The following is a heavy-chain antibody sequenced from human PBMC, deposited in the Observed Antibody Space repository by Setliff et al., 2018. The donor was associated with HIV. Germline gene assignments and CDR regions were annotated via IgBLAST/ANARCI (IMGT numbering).Heavy chain of an antibody. CDR2: TSHNGES. V-gene: IGHV4-34*01. J-gene: IGHJ4*02. Sequence: SETLSLTCAVYGGSFNDYSWTWIRQAPGKGLEWIGETSHNGESSYNTSLTSRVTISVDTSRRQFSLKLTSVTAADTAVYYCARSGYCVGTDCYRGPLDYWGQGVLVTVS. D-gene: IGHD2-21*01. CDR3: ARSGYCVGTDCYRGPLDY. CDR1: GGSFNDYS.